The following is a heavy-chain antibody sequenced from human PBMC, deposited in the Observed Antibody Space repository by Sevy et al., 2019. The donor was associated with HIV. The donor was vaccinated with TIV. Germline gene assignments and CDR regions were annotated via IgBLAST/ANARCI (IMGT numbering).Heavy chain of an antibody. Sequence: GGSLRLSCAASGFTFSSYAMNWVRQAPGKGLEWVSVISGSGASAYFADSVRGRLTISRDNSKNTLHLQMNNLRAEDTAVYYCARSGRAYYYIDVWGKGTAVTVSS. D-gene: IGHD2-15*01. CDR3: ARSGRAYYYIDV. CDR2: ISGSGASA. CDR1: GFTFSSYA. J-gene: IGHJ6*03. V-gene: IGHV3-23*01.